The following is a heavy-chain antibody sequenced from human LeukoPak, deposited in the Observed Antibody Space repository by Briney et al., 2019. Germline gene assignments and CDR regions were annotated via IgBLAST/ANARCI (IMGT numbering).Heavy chain of an antibody. CDR1: GGSFSGYY. J-gene: IGHJ6*03. V-gene: IGHV4-34*01. CDR3: ARRVYDFWSGYYSHYYYYMDV. Sequence: SETLSLTCAVYGGSFSGYYWSWIRQPPGKGLEGIGAINHSGSTNYNPSLKSRVTISVDTSKNHFSLKLSSVTAADTAVYYCARRVYDFWSGYYSHYYYYMDVWGKGTPVTVSS. D-gene: IGHD3-3*01. CDR2: INHSGST.